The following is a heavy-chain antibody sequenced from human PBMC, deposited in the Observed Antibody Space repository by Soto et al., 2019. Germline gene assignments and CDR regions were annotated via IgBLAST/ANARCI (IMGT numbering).Heavy chain of an antibody. J-gene: IGHJ4*02. CDR2: IYFGDSDT. CDR1: VYSFTTNC. Sequence: PGESLKISCKGSVYSFTTNCIAWLRQMPVKGLEWVGVIYFGDSDTRYSPSFQGQVTISVDKYITTACLQWSSLKASDTAMYYCERHYHGFEHWGQGTPLTVSS. D-gene: IGHD3-16*02. V-gene: IGHV5-51*01. CDR3: ERHYHGFEH.